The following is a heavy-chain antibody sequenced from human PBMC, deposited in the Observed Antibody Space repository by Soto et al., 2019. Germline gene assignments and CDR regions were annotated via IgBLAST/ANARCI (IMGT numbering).Heavy chain of an antibody. V-gene: IGHV4-59*01. CDR2: IYYSGST. CDR1: GGSISSYY. J-gene: IGHJ4*02. CDR3: ARNKVRGVLDY. Sequence: PSETLSLTCTVSGGSISSYYWSWIRQPPGKGLEWIGYIYYSGSTNYNPSLKSRVTISVDTSKNQFSLKLSSVTAADTAVCYCARNKVRGVLDYWGQGTLVTVPQ. D-gene: IGHD3-10*01.